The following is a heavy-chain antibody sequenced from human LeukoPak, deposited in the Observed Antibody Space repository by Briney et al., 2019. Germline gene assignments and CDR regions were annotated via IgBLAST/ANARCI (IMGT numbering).Heavy chain of an antibody. J-gene: IGHJ4*02. CDR3: AREEYYYGSGTYYNVLDY. CDR1: GFTFIRYS. V-gene: IGHV3-48*02. Sequence: GGSLRLSCAASGFTFIRYSMNWVRQAPGKGLEWLSYISGSSGAMYYADSVKGRFTISRDNAKNSMYLQMHSLRDDDTAVYYCAREEYYYGSGTYYNVLDYWGQGALVTVSS. CDR2: ISGSSGAM. D-gene: IGHD3-10*01.